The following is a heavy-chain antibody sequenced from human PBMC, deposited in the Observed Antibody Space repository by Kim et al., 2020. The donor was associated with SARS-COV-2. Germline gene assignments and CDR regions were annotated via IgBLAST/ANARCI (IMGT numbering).Heavy chain of an antibody. V-gene: IGHV1-3*01. J-gene: IGHJ5*02. CDR2: INAGNGNT. CDR3: ARDLGRAAAGTSLLVNWFDP. D-gene: IGHD6-13*01. CDR1: GYTFTSYA. Sequence: ASVKVSCKASGYTFTSYAMHWVRQAPGQRLEWMGWINAGNGNTKYSQKFQGRVTITRDTSASTAYMELSSLRSEDTAVYYCARDLGRAAAGTSLLVNWFDPWGQGTLVTVSS.